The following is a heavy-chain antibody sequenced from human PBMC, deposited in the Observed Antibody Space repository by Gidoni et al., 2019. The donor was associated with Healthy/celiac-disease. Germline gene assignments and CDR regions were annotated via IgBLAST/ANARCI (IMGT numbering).Heavy chain of an antibody. Sequence: EVQLVESGGGLVQPGGSLKLSCAASGFPFSGSAMHWVRQAAGKGLEWVGRIRSKANSYATAYAASVKGRFTISRDDSKNTAYLQMNSLKTEDTAVYYCTSAYSNYLDYWGQGTLVTVSS. J-gene: IGHJ4*02. CDR1: GFPFSGSA. V-gene: IGHV3-73*01. CDR3: TSAYSNYLDY. CDR2: IRSKANSYAT. D-gene: IGHD4-4*01.